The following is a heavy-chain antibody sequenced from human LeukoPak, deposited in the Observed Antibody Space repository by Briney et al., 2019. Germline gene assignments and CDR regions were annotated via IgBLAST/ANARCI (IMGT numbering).Heavy chain of an antibody. CDR3: AKDTVVVVATIPYYYYYMDV. V-gene: IGHV3-23*01. J-gene: IGHJ6*03. Sequence: GGSLRLSCAASGFTFSSYAMSWVRQAPGKGLEWVSAISGSGGSTYYADSVKGRFTISRDNSKNTLYLQMNSLRAEDTAVYYCAKDTVVVVATIPYYYYYMDVWGKGTTVTVSS. CDR1: GFTFSSYA. D-gene: IGHD5-12*01. CDR2: ISGSGGST.